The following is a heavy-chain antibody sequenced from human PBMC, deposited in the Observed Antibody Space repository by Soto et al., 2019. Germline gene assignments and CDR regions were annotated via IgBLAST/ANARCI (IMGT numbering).Heavy chain of an antibody. Sequence: PXGSLRRTCAASGFTFSSYRMNWVRQAPGKGLEWVSSISSSSSYIYYADSVKGRFTISRDNAKNSLYLQMNSLRAEDTAVYYCERDLGLNWFDSWGQGTLVTVSS. J-gene: IGHJ5*01. D-gene: IGHD1-26*01. CDR1: GFTFSSYR. V-gene: IGHV3-21*01. CDR3: ERDLGLNWFDS. CDR2: ISSSSSYI.